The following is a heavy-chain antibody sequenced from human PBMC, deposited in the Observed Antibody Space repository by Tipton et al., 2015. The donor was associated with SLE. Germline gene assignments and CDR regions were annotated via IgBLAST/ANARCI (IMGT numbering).Heavy chain of an antibody. CDR1: GGSISSGSYY. V-gene: IGHV4-61*02. J-gene: IGHJ3*02. CDR2: IYTSGST. Sequence: TLSLTCTVSGGSISSGSYYWSWIRQPAGKGLEWIGRIYTSGSTNYNPSLKSRVTISVDTSKNQFSLKLSSVTAADTAVYYRARSFDAFDIWGQGTMVTVSS. CDR3: ARSFDAFDI.